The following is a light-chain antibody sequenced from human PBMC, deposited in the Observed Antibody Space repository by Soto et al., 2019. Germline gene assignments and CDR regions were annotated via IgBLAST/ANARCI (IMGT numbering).Light chain of an antibody. Sequence: DIQMTQSPSTLSASVGDRVTITCRASQSISSWLAWYQQKPGKAPKLLIYDASSLESGVPSRFSGSGSGTEFTLTISGLQPDDFATYYCQQYESYSFGEGTKVEIK. CDR1: QSISSW. CDR3: QQYESYS. V-gene: IGKV1-5*01. J-gene: IGKJ2*01. CDR2: DAS.